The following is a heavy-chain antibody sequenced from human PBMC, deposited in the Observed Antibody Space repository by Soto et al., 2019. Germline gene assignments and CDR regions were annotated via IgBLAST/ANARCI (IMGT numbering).Heavy chain of an antibody. CDR2: ISAYNGNT. CDR1: GYTFTSYG. CDR3: ARDELWFGELLSAFDI. D-gene: IGHD3-10*01. Sequence: ASVKVSCKASGYTFTSYGISWVRLAPGQGLEWMGWISAYNGNTNYAQKLQGRVTMTTDTSTSTAYMELRSLRSDDTAVYYCARDELWFGELLSAFDIWGQGTMVTVSS. J-gene: IGHJ3*02. V-gene: IGHV1-18*01.